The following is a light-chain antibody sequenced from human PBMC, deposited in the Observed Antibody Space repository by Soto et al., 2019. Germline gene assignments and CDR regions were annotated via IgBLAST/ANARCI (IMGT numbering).Light chain of an antibody. CDR1: SSDVGGYNY. J-gene: IGLJ1*01. V-gene: IGLV2-14*01. CDR3: CSYTVSGTNV. CDR2: AVS. Sequence: QSVLTQPASVSGSPGQSITMSCTGTSSDVGGYNYVSWYQQHRGKAPKLMIYAVSNRPSGVSNRFSGSKSGNTATLTISGLQAEDEADYYCCSYTVSGTNVFGTGTKVTVL.